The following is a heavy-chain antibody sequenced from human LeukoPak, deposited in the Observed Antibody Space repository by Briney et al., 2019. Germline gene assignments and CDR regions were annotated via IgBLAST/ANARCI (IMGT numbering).Heavy chain of an antibody. CDR2: IYTSGGT. D-gene: IGHD3-22*01. V-gene: IGHV4-4*07. CDR1: GGSISSYY. J-gene: IGHJ4*02. Sequence: SETLSLTCTVSGGSISSYYWSWIRQPAGKGLEWIGRIYTSGGTNYNPPLKSRVTISVDKSKNQFSLKLSSVTAADTAVYYCAGGERNDSSGYYPGVPDYWGQGTLVTVSS. CDR3: AGGERNDSSGYYPGVPDY.